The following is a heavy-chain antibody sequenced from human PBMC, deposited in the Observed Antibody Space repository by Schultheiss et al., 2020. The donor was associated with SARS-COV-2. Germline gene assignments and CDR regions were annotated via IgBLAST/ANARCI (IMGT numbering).Heavy chain of an antibody. Sequence: ASVKVSCKASGYVFMNFGITWVRLAPGQGLEWMGWISPHNGNTKYAQELQGRVTMTTDTSTSTAYMELRSLRSDETAVYYCARNGAARDSSGHYYGYWGQGTLVTVAS. J-gene: IGHJ4*02. CDR1: GYVFMNFG. CDR2: ISPHNGNT. D-gene: IGHD3-22*01. CDR3: ARNGAARDSSGHYYGY. V-gene: IGHV1-18*01.